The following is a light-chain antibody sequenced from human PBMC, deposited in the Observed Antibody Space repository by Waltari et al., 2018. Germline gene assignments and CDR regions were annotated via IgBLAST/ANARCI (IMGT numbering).Light chain of an antibody. CDR2: EAK. CDR1: SGSIDSKY. V-gene: IGLV6-57*04. CDR3: QSYDTNNRV. Sequence: NFMLTQPHSVSGSPGETVTISCTRSSGSIDSKYVQWYQQRPGSAPTTVIYEAKQRPLGVPDRFSGSIDSSSNSASLTISGLKTEDEAEYYCQSYDTNNRVFGGGTMLTVL. J-gene: IGLJ3*02.